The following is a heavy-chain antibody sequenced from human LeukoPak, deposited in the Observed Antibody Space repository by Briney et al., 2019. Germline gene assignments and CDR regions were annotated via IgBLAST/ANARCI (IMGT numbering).Heavy chain of an antibody. J-gene: IGHJ4*02. CDR2: ISYDGSNK. Sequence: GGSLRLSCAASGFTLSTYGMHWVRQAPGKGLEWVAVISYDGSNKYYADSVKGRFTISRDNSKNTLSLQMNSLRAEDTAVYYCARRTRGSWVDYWGQGTLVTVSS. D-gene: IGHD1-26*01. CDR3: ARRTRGSWVDY. V-gene: IGHV3-30*03. CDR1: GFTLSTYG.